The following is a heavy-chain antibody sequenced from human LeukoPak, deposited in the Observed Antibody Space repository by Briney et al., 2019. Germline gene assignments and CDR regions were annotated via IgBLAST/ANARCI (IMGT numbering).Heavy chain of an antibody. J-gene: IGHJ3*02. CDR1: GFTFSNYW. CDR2: IKEDGRET. Sequence: PGGSLRLSCAASGFTFSNYWMSWVRQAPGKGPEWVANIKEDGRETYYLDSVEGRFTISRDNAKNTLYLQMNSLRAEDTAVYYCARAGAGALGDAFDIWGQGTMVTVSS. D-gene: IGHD1-26*01. V-gene: IGHV3-7*01. CDR3: ARAGAGALGDAFDI.